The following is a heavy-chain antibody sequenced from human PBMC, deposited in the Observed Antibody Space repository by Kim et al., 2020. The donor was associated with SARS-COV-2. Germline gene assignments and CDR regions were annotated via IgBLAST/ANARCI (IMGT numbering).Heavy chain of an antibody. CDR3: AREQEGGWFDP. D-gene: IGHD1-26*01. Sequence: ASVKVSCKASGYTFTSYYMHWVRQAPGQGLEWMGLINPSGGSTSYAQKFHGRVTMTRDTSTSTVYMELSSLRSEDTAVYYCAREQEGGWFDPWGQGTLVTVSS. CDR1: GYTFTSYY. J-gene: IGHJ5*02. V-gene: IGHV1-46*01. CDR2: INPSGGST.